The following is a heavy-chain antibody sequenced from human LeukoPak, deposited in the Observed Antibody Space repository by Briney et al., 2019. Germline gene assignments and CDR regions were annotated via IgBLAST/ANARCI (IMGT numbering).Heavy chain of an antibody. D-gene: IGHD2-2*02. J-gene: IGHJ4*02. CDR3: ARDSYRDNSFDY. CDR2: INWNGGST. Sequence: PGGSLRLSCAASGFTFDDYGMSWVRQAPGKGLEWVSGINWNGGSTGYADSVKGRFTISRDNAKNPLYLQMNSLRAEDTALYYCARDSYRDNSFDYWGQGTLVTVSS. CDR1: GFTFDDYG. V-gene: IGHV3-20*04.